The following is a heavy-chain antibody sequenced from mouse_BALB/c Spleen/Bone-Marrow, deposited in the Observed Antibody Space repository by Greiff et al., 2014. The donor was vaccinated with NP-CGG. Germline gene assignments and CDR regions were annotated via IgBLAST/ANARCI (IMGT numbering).Heavy chain of an antibody. V-gene: IGHV5-15*02. D-gene: IGHD1-1*01. CDR3: ARLYGSGYGYAMDY. CDR2: ISNLAYSI. Sequence: EVHLVESGGGLVQPGGSRKLSCGASGFTFSDYGMAWVRQAPGKGPEWVAFISNLAYSICYADTVTGRFTISRENAKNTLYLEMSSLRSEDTAMYYCARLYGSGYGYAMDYWGQGTSVTVSS. CDR1: GFTFSDYG. J-gene: IGHJ4*01.